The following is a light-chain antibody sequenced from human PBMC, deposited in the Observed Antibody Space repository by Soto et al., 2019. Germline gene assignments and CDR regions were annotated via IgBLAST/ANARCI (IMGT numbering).Light chain of an antibody. J-gene: IGLJ2*01. V-gene: IGLV2-14*03. CDR1: SSDIGAYNF. CDR3: TSWTTSTTMI. CDR2: DVN. Sequence: QSALTQPASVSGSPGQSITISCIGTSSDIGAYNFVSWYQQHPGKAPKLMLYDVNIRPSGVSNRFSGSKSGNTASLTISGLQAEDEADYYCTSWTTSTTMIFGGGTQLTVL.